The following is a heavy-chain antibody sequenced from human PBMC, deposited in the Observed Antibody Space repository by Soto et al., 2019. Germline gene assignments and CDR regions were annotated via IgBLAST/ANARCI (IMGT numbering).Heavy chain of an antibody. CDR2: IYYSGNT. CDR3: ATSTSSSLSSRYFHH. D-gene: IGHD6-13*01. J-gene: IGHJ1*01. V-gene: IGHV4-30-4*01. Sequence: SETLSLTCTVSAVSVRSGYYFWRWIRQPPGKGLEWIGFIYYSGNTFYNPSLKSRVTISVDTSKNQFSLKLTSVTAADRAVYYCATSTSSSLSSRYFHHWGQGTLVTV. CDR1: AVSVRSGYYF.